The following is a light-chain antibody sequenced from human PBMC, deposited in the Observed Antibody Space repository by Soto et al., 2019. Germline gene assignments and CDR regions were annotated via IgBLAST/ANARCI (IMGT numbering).Light chain of an antibody. J-gene: IGLJ1*01. CDR1: SSDTGTYDY. CDR2: EVS. V-gene: IGLV2-8*01. Sequence: QSVLTQPPSASGSPGQSVTISCTGTSSDTGTYDYVSWYQHLPDKAPKLIIYEVSKRPSGVPDRFSGSKSGNTASLTVSGLQAEDEGDYYCCSYGGGNNFYVFGTGTKVTGL. CDR3: CSYGGGNNFYV.